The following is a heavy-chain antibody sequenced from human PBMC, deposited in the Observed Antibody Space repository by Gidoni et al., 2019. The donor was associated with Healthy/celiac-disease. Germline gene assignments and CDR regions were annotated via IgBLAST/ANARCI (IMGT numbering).Heavy chain of an antibody. Sequence: EVQLVESGGGLVQPGGSLRLSCAASGFTFSSYAMGWVRQAPGKGLEWVSAISGSGGSTYYADSVKGRFTISRDNSKNTLYLQMNSLRAEDTAVYYCAKDKPAHIVATSHDAFDIWGQGTMVTVSS. D-gene: IGHD5-12*01. CDR1: GFTFSSYA. CDR3: AKDKPAHIVATSHDAFDI. J-gene: IGHJ3*02. V-gene: IGHV3-23*04. CDR2: ISGSGGST.